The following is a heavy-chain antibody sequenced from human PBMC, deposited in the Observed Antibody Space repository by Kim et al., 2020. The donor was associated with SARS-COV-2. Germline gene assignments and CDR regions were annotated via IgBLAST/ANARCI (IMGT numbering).Heavy chain of an antibody. CDR1: GYTFTSYA. CDR3: ARLDQVGATAHDWYFDL. Sequence: ASVKVSCKASGYTFTSYAMNWVRQAPGQGLEWMGWINTNTGNPTYAQGFTGRFVFSLDTSVSTAYLQISSLKAEDTAVYYCARLDQVGATAHDWYFDLWGRGTLVTVSS. CDR2: INTNTGNP. V-gene: IGHV7-4-1*02. D-gene: IGHD1-26*01. J-gene: IGHJ2*01.